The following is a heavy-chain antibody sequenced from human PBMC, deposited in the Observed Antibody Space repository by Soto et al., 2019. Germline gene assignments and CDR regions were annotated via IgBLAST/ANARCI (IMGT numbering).Heavy chain of an antibody. V-gene: IGHV1-46*01. CDR2: INPSSGST. Sequence: ASVKVSCKASGYTFTSYSLHWVRQAPGQGLEWVGMINPSSGSTSNTQKYEGRVTMTTDTSTSTAYMELSSLRSDDTAVYYCARIADCSTTSCSFPSRFHVRGYYYYYGLDVWGQGTTVTVSS. CDR3: ARIADCSTTSCSFPSRFHVRGYYYYYGLDV. CDR1: GYTFTSYS. D-gene: IGHD2-2*01. J-gene: IGHJ6*02.